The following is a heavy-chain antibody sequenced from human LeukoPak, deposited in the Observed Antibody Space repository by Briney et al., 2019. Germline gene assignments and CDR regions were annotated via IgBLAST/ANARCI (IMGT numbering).Heavy chain of an antibody. D-gene: IGHD6-6*01. V-gene: IGHV1-18*01. CDR1: GYTFTNYG. J-gene: IGHJ6*02. CDR3: ARPYGSSRYYYYGSDV. CDR2: ISAYNGNT. Sequence: ASVTVSCKASGYTFTNYGITWVRQAPGQGLEWMGWISAYNGNTNYAQNLQGRVTMTTDTSTSTAYIELRSLRSDHTAVYYCARPYGSSRYYYYGSDVWGQGTTVTVSS.